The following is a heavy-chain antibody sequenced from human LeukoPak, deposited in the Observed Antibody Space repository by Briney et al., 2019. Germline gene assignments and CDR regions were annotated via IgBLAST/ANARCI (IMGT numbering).Heavy chain of an antibody. V-gene: IGHV3-15*01. D-gene: IGHD3-10*01. CDR2: IKSKTDGGTT. J-gene: IGHJ4*02. CDR3: GEWFGEFLDY. Sequence: PGGSLRLSCAASGFTFSNAWMSWVRQAPGKGLEWVGRIKSKTDGGTTDYAAPVKGRFTISRDDSKTTLYLQMNSLKTEDTAVYYCGEWFGEFLDYWGQGTLVTVSS. CDR1: GFTFSNAW.